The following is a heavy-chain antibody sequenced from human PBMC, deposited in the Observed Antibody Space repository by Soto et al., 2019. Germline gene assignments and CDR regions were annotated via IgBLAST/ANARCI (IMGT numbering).Heavy chain of an antibody. V-gene: IGHV4-61*01. Sequence: ETLSLTCTVSGGSVSSGSYYWSWIRQPPGKGLEWIGYIYYSGSTNYNPSLKSRVTISVDTSKNQFSLKLSSVTAADTAVYYCARVSTQEEGIVVVISYAIDYWGQGTLVTVSS. CDR1: GGSVSSGSYY. D-gene: IGHD3-22*01. CDR3: ARVSTQEEGIVVVISYAIDY. CDR2: IYYSGST. J-gene: IGHJ4*02.